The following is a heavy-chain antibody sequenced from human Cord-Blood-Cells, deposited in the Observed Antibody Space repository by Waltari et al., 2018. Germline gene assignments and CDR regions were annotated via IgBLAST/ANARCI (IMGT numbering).Heavy chain of an antibody. V-gene: IGHV7-4-1*02. CDR2: INTNAGNP. D-gene: IGHD3-9*01. CDR1: VYTFTSYD. J-gene: IGHJ4*02. CDR3: ARLDYDILTGYYDY. Sequence: QVQLVQSGSELKKPGASVTVSCRASVYTFTSYDMNCVRQAPGQGLEWMGWINTNAGNPTYAQGFTGRFVFSLDTSVSTAYLQISSLKAEDTAVYYGARLDYDILTGYYDYWGQGTLVTVSS.